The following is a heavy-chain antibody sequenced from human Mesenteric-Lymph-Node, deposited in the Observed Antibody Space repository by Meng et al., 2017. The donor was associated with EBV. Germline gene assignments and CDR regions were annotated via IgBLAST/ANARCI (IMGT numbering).Heavy chain of an antibody. CDR1: GLTFSSYA. Sequence: EVQLVESGGGLVQPGGSLSVSCVASGLTFSSYALTCVRQAPGKGLEWVSSISGSAGSAYYADSVRGRFTISRDNSKNTLSLQMNSLRAEDTAVYYCATGRSIVVAIDSWGQGTLVTVSS. D-gene: IGHD3-22*01. CDR3: ATGRSIVVAIDS. CDR2: ISGSAGSA. J-gene: IGHJ4*02. V-gene: IGHV3-23*04.